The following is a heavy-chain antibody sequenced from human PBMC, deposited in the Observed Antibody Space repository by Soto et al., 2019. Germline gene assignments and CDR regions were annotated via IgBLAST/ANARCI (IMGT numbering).Heavy chain of an antibody. V-gene: IGHV4-59*01. D-gene: IGHD6-6*01. Sequence: SETLSLTCTVSGGSISSYYWSWIRQPPGKGLEWIGYIYYSGSTNYNPSLKSRVTISVDTSKNQFSLKLSSVTAADTAVYYCARVSNLAARHAHNYYYYYMDVWGKGTTVTVSS. J-gene: IGHJ6*03. CDR2: IYYSGST. CDR1: GGSISSYY. CDR3: ARVSNLAARHAHNYYYYYMDV.